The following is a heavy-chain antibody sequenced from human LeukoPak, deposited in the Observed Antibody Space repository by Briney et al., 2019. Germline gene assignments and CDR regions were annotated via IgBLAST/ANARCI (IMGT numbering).Heavy chain of an antibody. CDR3: ARGPTYYDFWSGYWDYYYYMDV. D-gene: IGHD3-3*01. J-gene: IGHJ6*03. Sequence: ASVKVSCKASGYTFTSYDINWVRQATGQGLEWMGWMNPNSGNTGYAQKLQGRVTITRNTSISTAYMELSSLRSEDTAVYYCARGPTYYDFWSGYWDYYYYMDVWREGTTVTVSS. CDR1: GYTFTSYD. V-gene: IGHV1-8*03. CDR2: MNPNSGNT.